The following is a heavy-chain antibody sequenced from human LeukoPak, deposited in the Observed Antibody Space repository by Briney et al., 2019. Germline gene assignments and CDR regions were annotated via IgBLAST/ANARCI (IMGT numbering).Heavy chain of an antibody. V-gene: IGHV3-23*01. Sequence: GGSLRLSCAASGFIFNNYGVIWVRQAPGKGLEWVSAISNDGGGTNYADSVKGRFTISRDNSKNTLFLQMNSLRAEDTALYYCAKGSSGYFVDLWGQGTLVTVSS. J-gene: IGHJ5*02. CDR1: GFIFNNYG. D-gene: IGHD3-22*01. CDR2: ISNDGGGT. CDR3: AKGSSGYFVDL.